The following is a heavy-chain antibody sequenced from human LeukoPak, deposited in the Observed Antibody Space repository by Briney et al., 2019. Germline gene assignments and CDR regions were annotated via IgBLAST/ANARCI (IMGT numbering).Heavy chain of an antibody. Sequence: GGSLRLSCAASGFTFSSYSMNWVRQAPGKGLEWVSYISSSSSTIYYADSVKGRFTISRDNSKNTLYLQMNSLRAEDTAVYYCARDSDYSNYFYDYWGQGTLVTVSS. CDR2: ISSSSSTI. J-gene: IGHJ4*02. CDR3: ARDSDYSNYFYDY. D-gene: IGHD4-11*01. CDR1: GFTFSSYS. V-gene: IGHV3-48*01.